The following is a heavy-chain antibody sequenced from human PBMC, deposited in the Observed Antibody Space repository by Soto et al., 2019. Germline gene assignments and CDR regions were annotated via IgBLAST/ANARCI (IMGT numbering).Heavy chain of an antibody. D-gene: IGHD6-19*01. CDR3: AKPAVAGDYYYYGMDV. CDR2: ISGSGGST. CDR1: GFTFISYD. V-gene: IGHV3-23*01. Sequence: GGSLRLSCAASGFTFISYDMSWVRQAPGKGLEWVSAISGSGGSTYYADSVKGRFTISRDNSKNTLYLQMNSLRAEDTAVYYCAKPAVAGDYYYYGMDVWGQGTTVTVSS. J-gene: IGHJ6*02.